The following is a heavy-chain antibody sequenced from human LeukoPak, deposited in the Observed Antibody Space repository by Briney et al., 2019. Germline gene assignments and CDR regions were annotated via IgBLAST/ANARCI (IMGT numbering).Heavy chain of an antibody. CDR2: ISGSGGST. Sequence: GGSLRLSCAASGFTFSSYAMSWVRQAPGKGLEWVSAISGSGGSTYYADSVKGRFTISRDNSKNTLYLQMNSLRAEDTAVYYCAKDSPLIAAAGTDAFDIWGQGTMVTVSS. CDR3: AKDSPLIAAAGTDAFDI. J-gene: IGHJ3*02. D-gene: IGHD6-13*01. V-gene: IGHV3-23*01. CDR1: GFTFSSYA.